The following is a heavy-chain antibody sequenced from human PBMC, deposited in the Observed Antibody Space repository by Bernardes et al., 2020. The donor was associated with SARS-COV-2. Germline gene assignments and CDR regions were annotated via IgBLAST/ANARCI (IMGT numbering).Heavy chain of an antibody. CDR3: ARTRTTISTTGIPVDY. V-gene: IGHV1-2*02. J-gene: IGHJ4*02. CDR1: GYTFTGYF. D-gene: IGHD2-21*02. Sequence: ASVKVSCNASGYTFTGYFIHWVRQAPGQRLEWMGWINPNTGGTNYVQKFQGRVTMTRDTSITTAYMELSRLGSDDTAIYYCARTRTTISTTGIPVDYWGQGTLITVSS. CDR2: INPNTGGT.